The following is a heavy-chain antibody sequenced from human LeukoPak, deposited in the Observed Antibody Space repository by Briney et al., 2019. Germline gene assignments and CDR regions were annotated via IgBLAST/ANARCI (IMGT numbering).Heavy chain of an antibody. CDR2: ISTSGSTK. Sequence: GGPLRLSCAASGFTFSSYEMNWVRQAPGKGLEWVSYISTSGSTKYYADSVKGRFTISRDNAKNSLYLQMNSLRAEDTAVYYCAKEVLWFGLNWFDPWGQGTLVTVSS. D-gene: IGHD3-10*01. CDR3: AKEVLWFGLNWFDP. V-gene: IGHV3-48*03. CDR1: GFTFSSYE. J-gene: IGHJ5*02.